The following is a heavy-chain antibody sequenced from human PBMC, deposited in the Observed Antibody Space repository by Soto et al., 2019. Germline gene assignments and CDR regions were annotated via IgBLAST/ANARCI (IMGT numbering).Heavy chain of an antibody. V-gene: IGHV5-51*01. J-gene: IGHJ5*02. CDR3: ARSITMVRGVPDWFDP. D-gene: IGHD3-10*01. Sequence: LGESMKISCKGSGYSFTSYWIGWVRQMPGKGLEWMEIIYPGDSDTRYSPSFQGQVTISADKSISTAYLQWSSLKASDTAMYYCARSITMVRGVPDWFDPWGQGTLVTVSS. CDR2: IYPGDSDT. CDR1: GYSFTSYW.